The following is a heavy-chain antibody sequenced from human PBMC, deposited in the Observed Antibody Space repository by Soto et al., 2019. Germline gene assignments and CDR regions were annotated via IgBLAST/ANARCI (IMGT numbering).Heavy chain of an antibody. CDR1: GYTFTSYY. J-gene: IGHJ4*02. V-gene: IGHV1-46*01. D-gene: IGHD1-26*01. Sequence: ASVKVSCKASGYTFTSYYMHWVRQAPGQGLEWMGIINPSGGSTSYAQKFQGRVTMTRDTSTSTVYMELSSLRYEDTAVYYCARVIVGAILDYWGKGTLVTVSS. CDR3: ARVIVGAILDY. CDR2: INPSGGST.